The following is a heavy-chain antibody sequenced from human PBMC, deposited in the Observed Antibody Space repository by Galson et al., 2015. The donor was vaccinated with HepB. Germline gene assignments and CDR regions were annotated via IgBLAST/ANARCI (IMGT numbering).Heavy chain of an antibody. V-gene: IGHV3-21*01. Sequence: SLRLSCAASGFTFSSYSMNWVRQAPGKGLEWVSSISSSSSYIYYADSVKGRFTISRDNAKNSLYLQMNSLRAEDTAVYYCARVSTAYYYYYGMDVWGQGTTVTVSS. CDR2: ISSSSSYI. CDR3: ARVSTAYYYYYGMDV. J-gene: IGHJ6*02. CDR1: GFTFSSYS.